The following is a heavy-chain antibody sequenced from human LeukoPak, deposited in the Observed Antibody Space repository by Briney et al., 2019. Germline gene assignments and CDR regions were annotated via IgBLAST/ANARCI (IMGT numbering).Heavy chain of an antibody. CDR2: ISSSSSYI. CDR1: GFTFSSYS. J-gene: IGHJ5*02. D-gene: IGHD3-22*01. Sequence: PGGSLRLSCAASGFTFSSYSMNWVRQAPGKGLEWVSSISSSSSYIYYADSVKGRFTISRDNSKNTLYLQMNSLRAEDTAVYFCAGGYSNWFDPWGQGTLVTVSS. CDR3: AGGYSNWFDP. V-gene: IGHV3-21*04.